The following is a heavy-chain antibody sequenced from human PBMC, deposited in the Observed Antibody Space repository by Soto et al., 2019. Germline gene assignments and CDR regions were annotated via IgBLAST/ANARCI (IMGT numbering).Heavy chain of an antibody. Sequence: PEGSLRLSCAASGFTFSNYAMNWVRQAPGKGLEWVASIRGSAGTPYYADSVRGRFTISRDNSKNTLSLQMNSLRVEDTAVYYCAKDRDYFDYWGQGALVTVSS. V-gene: IGHV3-23*01. J-gene: IGHJ4*02. CDR3: AKDRDYFDY. CDR1: GFTFSNYA. CDR2: IRGSAGTP.